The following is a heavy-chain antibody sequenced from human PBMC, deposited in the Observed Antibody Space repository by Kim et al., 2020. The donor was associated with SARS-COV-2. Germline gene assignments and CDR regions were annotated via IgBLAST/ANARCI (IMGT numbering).Heavy chain of an antibody. V-gene: IGHV3-9*01. J-gene: IGHJ5*02. D-gene: IGHD3-22*01. Sequence: DSVKGRFTISRDNAKNSLYLQMNSLRAEDTALYYCAKEVRYYYDSSGYYSSWGQGTLVTVSS. CDR3: AKEVRYYYDSSGYYSS.